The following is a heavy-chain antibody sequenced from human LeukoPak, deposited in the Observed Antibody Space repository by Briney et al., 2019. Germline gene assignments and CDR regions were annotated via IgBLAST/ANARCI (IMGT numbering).Heavy chain of an antibody. V-gene: IGHV4-34*01. CDR1: GGSLSGYN. CDR2: INHSGRT. D-gene: IGHD3-22*01. CDR3: ARAYYYDSTGYFEDEY. J-gene: IGHJ4*02. Sequence: SETLSLTCAVYGGSLSGYNWFWIRQPPGKGLEWIGKINHSGRTNYNPSLKSRVTISIDKSENRFSVKLTSVTAADSAVYFCARAYYYDSTGYFEDEYWGQGTLVAVSS.